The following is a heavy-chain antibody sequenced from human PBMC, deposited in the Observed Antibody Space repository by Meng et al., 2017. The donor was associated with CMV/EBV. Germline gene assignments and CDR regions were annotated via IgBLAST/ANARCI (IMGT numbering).Heavy chain of an antibody. Sequence: GESLKISCAASGFTVSSNYMSWVRQAPGKGLEWVSAISGSGGSTYYADSVKGRFTISRDNSKNTLYLQMNSLRAEDTAVYYCARDCSSTSCSPAFDYWGQGTLVTVSS. J-gene: IGHJ4*02. CDR1: GFTVSSNY. CDR3: ARDCSSTSCSPAFDY. CDR2: ISGSGGST. V-gene: IGHV3-23*01. D-gene: IGHD2-2*01.